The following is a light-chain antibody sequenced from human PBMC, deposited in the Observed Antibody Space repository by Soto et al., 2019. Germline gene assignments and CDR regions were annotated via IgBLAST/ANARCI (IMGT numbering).Light chain of an antibody. CDR3: QHYDGSPRT. Sequence: ETVVTQSPGTVSLSPGERATLSCRISQSVNSNCLAWYQQKPGQAPRLLIYGVFNRATGIPDRFSGSGSGTDLTLTISGLDPEVSAVYYCQHYDGSPRTFGQGTKLEIK. V-gene: IGKV3-20*01. CDR2: GVF. CDR1: QSVNSNC. J-gene: IGKJ2*01.